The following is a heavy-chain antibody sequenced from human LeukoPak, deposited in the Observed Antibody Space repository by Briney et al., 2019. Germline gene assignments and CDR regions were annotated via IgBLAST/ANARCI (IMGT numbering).Heavy chain of an antibody. J-gene: IGHJ3*02. CDR3: ARGYSNYGYVFDI. D-gene: IGHD4-11*01. V-gene: IGHV3-21*01. Sequence: GGSLRLSCAASGFTFSSYEMNWVRQAPGKGLEWVSSISSSSSYIYYADSVKGRFTISRDNAKNSLYLHMNSLRADDTAMYYCARGYSNYGYVFDIWGQGTMVTVSS. CDR2: ISSSSSYI. CDR1: GFTFSSYE.